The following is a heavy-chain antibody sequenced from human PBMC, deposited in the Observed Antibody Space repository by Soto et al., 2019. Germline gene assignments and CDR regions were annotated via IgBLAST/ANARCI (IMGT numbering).Heavy chain of an antibody. D-gene: IGHD3-10*01. CDR2: ISSGSSYI. CDR3: ARLGDFYGSRGHFDY. Sequence: PGGSLRLSCAASRFTFINYDMNWGRQTPGKGLEWVSSISSGSSYIHYADSVRGRFTISRDNAKNTLDLQMNSLRADDTAVYYCARLGDFYGSRGHFDYWGQGTLVTVSS. V-gene: IGHV3-21*01. CDR1: RFTFINYD. J-gene: IGHJ4*02.